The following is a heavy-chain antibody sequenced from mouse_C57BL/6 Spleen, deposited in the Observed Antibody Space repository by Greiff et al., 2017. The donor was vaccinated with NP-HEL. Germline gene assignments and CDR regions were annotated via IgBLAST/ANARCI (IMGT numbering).Heavy chain of an antibody. D-gene: IGHD2-13*01. CDR2: INPNNGGT. CDR3: ARRTTFDV. CDR1: GYTFTDYY. J-gene: IGHJ1*03. V-gene: IGHV1-26*01. Sequence: VQLQQSGPELVKPGASVKISCKASGYTFTDYYMNWVKQSHGKSLEWIGDINPNNGGTSYNQKFKGKATLTVDKSSSTAYMELRSLTSEDSAVYYCARRTTFDVWGTGTTVTVSS.